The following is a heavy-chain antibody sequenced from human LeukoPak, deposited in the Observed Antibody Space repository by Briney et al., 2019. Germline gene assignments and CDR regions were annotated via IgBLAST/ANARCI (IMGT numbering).Heavy chain of an antibody. CDR2: ISYDGSNK. J-gene: IGHJ4*02. V-gene: IGHV3-30*01. Sequence: GGSLRLSCAASGFTFSSYAMHWVRQAPGKGLEWVAVISYDGSNKYYADSVKGRFTISRDNSKNTLYLQMNSLRAEDTAVYYCARSYDSSGYYPYYFDYWDQGTLVTVSS. CDR1: GFTFSSYA. D-gene: IGHD3-22*01. CDR3: ARSYDSSGYYPYYFDY.